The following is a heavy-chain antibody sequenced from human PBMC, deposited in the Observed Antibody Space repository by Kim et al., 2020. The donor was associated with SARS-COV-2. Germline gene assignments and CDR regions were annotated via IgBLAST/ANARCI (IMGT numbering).Heavy chain of an antibody. V-gene: IGHV4-34*01. CDR2: INHSGST. CDR1: GGSFSGYY. J-gene: IGHJ6*03. D-gene: IGHD6-13*01. Sequence: SETLSLTCAVYGGSFSGYYWSWIRQPPGKGLEWIGEINHSGSTNYNPSLKSRVTISVDTSKNQFSLKLSSVTAADTAVYYCARDRTYSSSWLVGYYYYY. CDR3: ARDRTYSSSWLVGYYYYY.